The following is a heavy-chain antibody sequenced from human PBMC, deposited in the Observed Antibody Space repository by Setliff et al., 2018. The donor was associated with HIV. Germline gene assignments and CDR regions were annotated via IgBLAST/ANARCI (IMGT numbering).Heavy chain of an antibody. J-gene: IGHJ6*03. Sequence: SVKVSCKASGGTFSSYAISWVRQAPGQGLEWMGGIIPIFGTANYAQKFQGRVTITTDTSADTAYMELSSLRFEDTAVYYCARTLSTMVKTDGYYDYYYMDVWGKGTTVTVSS. CDR3: ARTLSTMVKTDGYYDYYYMDV. CDR1: GGTFSSYA. D-gene: IGHD3-10*01. V-gene: IGHV1-69*05. CDR2: IIPIFGTA.